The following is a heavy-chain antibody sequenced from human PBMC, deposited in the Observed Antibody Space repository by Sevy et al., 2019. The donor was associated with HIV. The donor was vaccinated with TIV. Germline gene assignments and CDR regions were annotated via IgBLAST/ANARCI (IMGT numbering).Heavy chain of an antibody. D-gene: IGHD6-13*01. J-gene: IGHJ1*01. CDR2: ISSSSSYI. Sequence: GGSLRRSCAASGFTFSSYSMNWVRQAPGKGLEWVSSISSSSSYIYYADSVKGRFTISRDNAKNSLYLQMNSLRAEDTAVYYCAREGLQQLDQYFQHWGQGTLVTVSS. CDR1: GFTFSSYS. CDR3: AREGLQQLDQYFQH. V-gene: IGHV3-21*01.